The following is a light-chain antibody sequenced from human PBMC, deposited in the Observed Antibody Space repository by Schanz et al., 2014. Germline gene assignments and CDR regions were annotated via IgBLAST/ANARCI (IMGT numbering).Light chain of an antibody. CDR2: DVS. Sequence: QSALTQPASVSGSPGQSITISCTGTSSDVGGYNYVSWYQHHPGKAPKLMIFDVSNRPSGVSNRFSGSKSGNTASLTISGLQAEDEVDYYCCSYANDTIWVFGGGTKLTVL. J-gene: IGLJ3*02. CDR1: SSDVGGYNY. CDR3: CSYANDTIWV. V-gene: IGLV2-14*03.